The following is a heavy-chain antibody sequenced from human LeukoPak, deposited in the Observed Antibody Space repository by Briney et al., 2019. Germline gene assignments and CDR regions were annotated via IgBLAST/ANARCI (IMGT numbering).Heavy chain of an antibody. Sequence: SETLSLTCAVSGGSIISNHWWNWVRLPPGKGLEWIGEIYHSGSTNYNPSLKSRVTISVDKSKNQFSLKLSSMNAADTAVYYCARGLGAREVGYWGQGTLVTVSS. CDR3: ARGLGAREVGY. V-gene: IGHV4-4*02. CDR1: GGSIISNHW. J-gene: IGHJ4*02. D-gene: IGHD1-26*01. CDR2: IYHSGST.